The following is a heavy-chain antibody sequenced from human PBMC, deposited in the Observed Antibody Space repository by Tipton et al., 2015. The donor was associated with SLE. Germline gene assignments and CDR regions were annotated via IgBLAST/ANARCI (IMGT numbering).Heavy chain of an antibody. D-gene: IGHD3-10*01. Sequence: GSLRLSCVAYGLTFSPYWMHWVRQAPGKGLVWVSCIDTDGSSTSYADSVKGRFTISRDNSKNTLYLQMNSLRAEDTAVYYCAKDRVVRGISSLGSWGQGTLVTVSS. CDR2: IDTDGSST. CDR1: GLTFSPYW. V-gene: IGHV3-74*01. CDR3: AKDRVVRGISSLGS. J-gene: IGHJ5*02.